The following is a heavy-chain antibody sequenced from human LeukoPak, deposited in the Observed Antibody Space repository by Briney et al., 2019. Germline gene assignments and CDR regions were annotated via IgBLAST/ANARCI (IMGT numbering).Heavy chain of an antibody. CDR2: IYSGGST. CDR3: ASAKTPNPHNYYDSSGYYYPGY. Sequence: GGSLRLSCAASGFTVSSNYMSWVRQAPGKGLEWVSVIYSGGSTYYADSVKGRFTISRDSSKNTLYLQMNSLRAEDTAVYYCASAKTPNPHNYYDSSGYYYPGYWGQGTLVTVSS. CDR1: GFTVSSNY. D-gene: IGHD3-22*01. V-gene: IGHV3-66*02. J-gene: IGHJ4*02.